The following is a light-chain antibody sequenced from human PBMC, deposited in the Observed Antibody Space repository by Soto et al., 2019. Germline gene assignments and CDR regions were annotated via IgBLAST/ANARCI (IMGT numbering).Light chain of an antibody. CDR2: EVT. CDR3: SSYAGFNNFV. CDR1: SSDVGAYNY. V-gene: IGLV2-8*01. J-gene: IGLJ1*01. Sequence: QSVLAQPPSASGSPGQSVTISCTGTSSDVGAYNYVSWYQQHPGKAPKLMIYEVTNRPSGVPDRFSASKSGNTASQTVSGLQAEDEADYFCSSYAGFNNFVFGTGTNVTVL.